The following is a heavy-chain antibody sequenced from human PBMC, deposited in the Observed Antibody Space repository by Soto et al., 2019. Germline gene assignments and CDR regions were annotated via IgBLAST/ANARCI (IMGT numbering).Heavy chain of an antibody. V-gene: IGHV4-31*03. D-gene: IGHD3-3*01. CDR1: GGSISSGGYY. Sequence: QVQLQESGPGLVKPSQTLSLTCTVSGGSISSGGYYWSWIRQHPGKGLEWIGYLYYSGSTYYNPSLKSRVTISVDTSKIQCSLKLSSVTAADTAVYYCARDRRFLEWPGYFDPWGQGTLVTVSS. J-gene: IGHJ5*02. CDR3: ARDRRFLEWPGYFDP. CDR2: LYYSGST.